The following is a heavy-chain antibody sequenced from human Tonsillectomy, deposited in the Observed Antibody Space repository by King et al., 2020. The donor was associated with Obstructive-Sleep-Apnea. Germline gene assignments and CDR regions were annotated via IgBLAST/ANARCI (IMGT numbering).Heavy chain of an antibody. J-gene: IGHJ3*02. CDR3: AKDKSSLAGYSSDAFDI. D-gene: IGHD5-18*01. V-gene: IGHV3-30*18. CDR1: GFTFSSYG. Sequence: QLVQSGGGVVQPGRSLRLSCAASGFTFSSYGMHWVRQAPGKGLEWVAVISYDGSNKYYADSVKGRFTISRDNSKNTLYLQMNSLSAEDTAVYYCAKDKSSLAGYSSDAFDIWGQGTMVTVSS. CDR2: ISYDGSNK.